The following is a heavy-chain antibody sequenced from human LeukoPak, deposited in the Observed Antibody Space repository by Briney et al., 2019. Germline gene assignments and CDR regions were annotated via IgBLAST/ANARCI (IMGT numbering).Heavy chain of an antibody. CDR1: GFIFSHHG. D-gene: IGHD1-26*01. Sequence: SGGSLRLSCVASGFIFSHHGMNWVRHAPGKGLEWVSGITSVGTTYYADSVKGQFTISRDNSKNTVWLQMNSLRAEDTAVYYCARGGSYLSAYIWGQGTMVTVSS. V-gene: IGHV3-23*01. CDR3: ARGGSYLSAYI. CDR2: ITSVGTT. J-gene: IGHJ3*02.